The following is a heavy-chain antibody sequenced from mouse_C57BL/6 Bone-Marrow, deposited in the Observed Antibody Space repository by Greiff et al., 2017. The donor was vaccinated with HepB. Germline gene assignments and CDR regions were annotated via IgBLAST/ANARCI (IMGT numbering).Heavy chain of an antibody. J-gene: IGHJ2*01. D-gene: IGHD4-1*01. CDR3: ARERGTGTDYFDY. CDR1: GYTFTDYY. CDR2: INPNNGGT. Sequence: EVQLQQSGPELVKPGASVKISCKASGYTFTDYYMNWVKQSHGKSLEWIGDINPNNGGTSYNQKFKGKATLTVDKSSSTAYMQLSSLTSEDSAVYYCARERGTGTDYFDYWGQGTTLTVSS. V-gene: IGHV1-26*01.